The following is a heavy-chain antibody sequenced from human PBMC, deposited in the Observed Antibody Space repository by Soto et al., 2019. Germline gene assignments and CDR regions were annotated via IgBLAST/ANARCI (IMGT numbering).Heavy chain of an antibody. CDR1: GFTFSSYS. Sequence: GGSLRLSCAASGFTFSSYSMNWVRQAPGKGLEWVSSISSSSSYIYYADSVKGRFTISRDNANNSLYLQMNSLRAEDTAVYYCARDLRLLQAAAGDNAGYWGQGTLVTVSS. J-gene: IGHJ4*02. V-gene: IGHV3-21*01. CDR2: ISSSSSYI. D-gene: IGHD6-13*01. CDR3: ARDLRLLQAAAGDNAGY.